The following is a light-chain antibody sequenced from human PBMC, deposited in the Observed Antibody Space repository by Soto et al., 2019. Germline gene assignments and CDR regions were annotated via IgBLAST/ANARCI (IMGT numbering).Light chain of an antibody. J-gene: IGKJ1*01. Sequence: DIQMTQSPSTLSASVGDRVTITCRASQSISSWLDWYQQKPGKAPKLLIYDASSLESGVPSRFSGSGSGTEFTLTISSLQPDDFATYYCQQYKSYSPWTFGQGTKVEIK. V-gene: IGKV1-5*01. CDR2: DAS. CDR3: QQYKSYSPWT. CDR1: QSISSW.